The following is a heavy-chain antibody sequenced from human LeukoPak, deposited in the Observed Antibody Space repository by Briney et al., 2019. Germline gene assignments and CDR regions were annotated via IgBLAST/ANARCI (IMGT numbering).Heavy chain of an antibody. CDR2: IYYSGST. CDR3: ARAHIDYDILTNDAFDL. V-gene: IGHV4-59*01. CDR1: GGSISSYY. D-gene: IGHD3-9*01. Sequence: TSETLSLTCTVSGGSISSYYWSWIRQPPGKGLECIGYIYYSGSTNYNPSLKSRVTISVDTSKNQFSLKLSSVTAADTAVYYCARAHIDYDILTNDAFDLWGQGTMVTVSS. J-gene: IGHJ3*01.